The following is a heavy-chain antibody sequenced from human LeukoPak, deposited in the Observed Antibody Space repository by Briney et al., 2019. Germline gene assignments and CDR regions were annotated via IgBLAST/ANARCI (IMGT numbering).Heavy chain of an antibody. Sequence: GESLKISFKGSGYSFTSYWIGWVRRMPGKGLEWMGIIYPGDSDTRYSPSFQGQVTISADKCISTTYLQWSSLKASDTAMYYCARHYCSGGSCHENYFDYWGQGTLVTVSS. V-gene: IGHV5-51*01. D-gene: IGHD2-15*01. J-gene: IGHJ4*02. CDR2: IYPGDSDT. CDR1: GYSFTSYW. CDR3: ARHYCSGGSCHENYFDY.